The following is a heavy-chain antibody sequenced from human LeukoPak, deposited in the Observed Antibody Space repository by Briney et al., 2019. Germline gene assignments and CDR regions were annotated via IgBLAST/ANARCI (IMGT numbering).Heavy chain of an antibody. CDR1: GYSFIIYR. D-gene: IGHD2-2*01. Sequence: GESLKISCKGSGYSFIIYRIGWVRQIPGKGLEWMGIISPGDSDTRYSPSFQGQVTISADKSISTAYLQWSSLKASDTAMYYCARRGCSSTSCYRFDYWGQGTLVTVSS. CDR3: ARRGCSSTSCYRFDY. V-gene: IGHV5-51*01. J-gene: IGHJ4*02. CDR2: ISPGDSDT.